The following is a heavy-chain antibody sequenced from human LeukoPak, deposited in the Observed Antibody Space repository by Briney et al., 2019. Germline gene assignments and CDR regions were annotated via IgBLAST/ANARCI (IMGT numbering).Heavy chain of an antibody. CDR3: ARVIAAAGIDHDAFDI. Sequence: SETLSLTCTVSGGSISSGGYYWSWIRQHPGKGLEWIGYIYYSGSTYYNPSLKSRVTISVDTSKNQFSLKLSPVTAADTAVYYCARVIAAAGIDHDAFDIWGQGTMVTVSS. J-gene: IGHJ3*02. CDR2: IYYSGST. CDR1: GGSISSGGYY. V-gene: IGHV4-31*03. D-gene: IGHD6-13*01.